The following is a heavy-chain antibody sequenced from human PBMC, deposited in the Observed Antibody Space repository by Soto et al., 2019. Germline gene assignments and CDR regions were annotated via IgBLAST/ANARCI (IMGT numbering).Heavy chain of an antibody. CDR2: ISYDGSNK. CDR1: GFTFSSYA. V-gene: IGHV3-30-3*01. J-gene: IGHJ4*02. CDR3: ARDSKAVALAFDY. D-gene: IGHD2-21*01. Sequence: GGSLRFSCAASGFTFSSYAMHWVRQAPGKGLEWVAVISYDGSNKYYADSVKGRFTISRDNSKNTLYLQMNSLRAEDTAVYYCARDSKAVALAFDYWGQGTLVTVSS.